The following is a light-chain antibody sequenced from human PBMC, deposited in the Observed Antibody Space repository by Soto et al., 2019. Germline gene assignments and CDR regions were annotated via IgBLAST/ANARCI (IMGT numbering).Light chain of an antibody. J-gene: IGKJ4*01. V-gene: IGKV1-5*03. Sequence: DIQMTQSPSTLFASVGDRVTITCRASQSISSWLAWYQQKPGKAPKLLIYKASSLESGIPSRFSGSGSGTEFTLTISSLQPDDFATYYCQQYKNYVSFGGGTKVEIK. CDR2: KAS. CDR3: QQYKNYVS. CDR1: QSISSW.